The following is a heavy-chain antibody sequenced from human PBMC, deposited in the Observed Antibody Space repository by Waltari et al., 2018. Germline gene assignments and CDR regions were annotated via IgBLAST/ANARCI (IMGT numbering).Heavy chain of an antibody. CDR2: IYYSGST. V-gene: IGHV4-39*01. J-gene: IGHJ4*02. Sequence: PGKGREWIGCIYYSGSTYYNPSLKSRVTISVDTSKNHFSLKLSSVTAADTAVYYCARHPERGAAAGTFDYWGQGTLVTVSS. D-gene: IGHD6-13*01. CDR3: ARHPERGAAAGTFDY.